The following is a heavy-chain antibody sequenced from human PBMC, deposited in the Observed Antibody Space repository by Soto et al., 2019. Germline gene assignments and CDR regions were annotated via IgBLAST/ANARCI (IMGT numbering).Heavy chain of an antibody. Sequence: ASVKVSCKASGYAFTIHGINWVRQAPGQGLEWMGWISTNSGNTNYAQNLQDRVTMTTDTSTSTAYMELRSLRSDDTALYYCARDQGYYGSGSSSNFDYWGQGTLVTVSS. J-gene: IGHJ4*02. CDR3: ARDQGYYGSGSSSNFDY. CDR2: ISTNSGNT. V-gene: IGHV1-18*01. CDR1: GYAFTIHG. D-gene: IGHD3-10*01.